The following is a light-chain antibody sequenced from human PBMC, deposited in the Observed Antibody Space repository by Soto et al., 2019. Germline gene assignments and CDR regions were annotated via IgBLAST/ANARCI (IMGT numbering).Light chain of an antibody. CDR3: PQRSNWPWT. CDR2: DAS. Sequence: EIVLTQSPATLSLSPGERATLSCRVSQSISSDLAWYQQKPSQAPRLLIYDASNRATGIPARFSGSGSGTDFTLTISILEPEDFAVYYCPQRSNWPWTFGQGTKVEIK. J-gene: IGKJ1*01. CDR1: QSISSD. V-gene: IGKV3-11*01.